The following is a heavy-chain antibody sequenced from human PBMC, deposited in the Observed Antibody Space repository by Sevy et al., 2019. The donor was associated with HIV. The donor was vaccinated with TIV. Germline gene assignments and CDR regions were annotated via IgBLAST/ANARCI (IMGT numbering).Heavy chain of an antibody. CDR1: GFTFSSYW. D-gene: IGHD2-2*02. V-gene: IGHV3-7*01. CDR3: ARDLGCSSTSCSTPCDY. Sequence: GSLRLSCAASGFTFSSYWMSWVRQAPGKGLEWVANIKQDGSEKYYVDSVKGRFTISRDNAKNSLYLQMNSLRAEDTAVYYCARDLGCSSTSCSTPCDYWGQGTLVTVSS. J-gene: IGHJ4*02. CDR2: IKQDGSEK.